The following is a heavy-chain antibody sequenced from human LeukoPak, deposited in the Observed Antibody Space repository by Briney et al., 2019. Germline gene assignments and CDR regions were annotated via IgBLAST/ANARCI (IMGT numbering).Heavy chain of an antibody. CDR1: GYSFTSYW. CDR3: ASSSPPLPETAMVWRKYYYYYYGMDV. Sequence: GESLKISCKGSGYSFTSYWIGWVRQMPGKGLEGMGIIYPGDSDTRYSPSFQGQVTISADKSISTAYLQWGSLKASDTAMYYCASSSPPLPETAMVWRKYYYYYYGMDVWGQGTTVTVSS. V-gene: IGHV5-51*01. CDR2: IYPGDSDT. D-gene: IGHD5-18*01. J-gene: IGHJ6*02.